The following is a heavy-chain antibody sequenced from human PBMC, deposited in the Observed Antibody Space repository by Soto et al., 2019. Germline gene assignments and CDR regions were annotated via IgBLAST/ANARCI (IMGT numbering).Heavy chain of an antibody. CDR2: ISGSGGSA. CDR1: GFTFSNYA. J-gene: IGHJ3*02. Sequence: PGGSLRLSCAASGFTFSNYAMTWVRQGPGKGLEWVSAISGSGGSAYYADSVKGRFTISRDNSKNTLYLQMSSLRTEDTAVYYCAHPRGYGVFDAVDIWGQGTMVTVSS. V-gene: IGHV3-23*01. D-gene: IGHD4-17*01. CDR3: AHPRGYGVFDAVDI.